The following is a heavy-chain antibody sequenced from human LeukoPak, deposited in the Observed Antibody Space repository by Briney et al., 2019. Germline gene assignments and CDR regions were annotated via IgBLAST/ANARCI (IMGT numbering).Heavy chain of an antibody. CDR2: ISTSSSYI. CDR1: GFTLRTYN. CDR3: ARFAVPAVTWYLDL. Sequence: GGSLRLSCAASGFTLRTYNMNWVRQAPGKGLEWVSSISTSSSYIYYADSVKGRFTISRDNAKDSLYLQMNSLRAEDTAVYYCARFAVPAVTWYLDLWGRGTLVTVSS. D-gene: IGHD2-2*01. V-gene: IGHV3-21*01. J-gene: IGHJ2*01.